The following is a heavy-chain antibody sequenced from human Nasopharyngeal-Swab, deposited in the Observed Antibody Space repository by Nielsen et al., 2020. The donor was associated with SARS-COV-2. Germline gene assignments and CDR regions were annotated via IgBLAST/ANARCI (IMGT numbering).Heavy chain of an antibody. CDR2: INHSGST. J-gene: IGHJ4*02. D-gene: IGHD3-22*01. CDR3: ARGQGPRHYYDSSGYYYDVLGRGYYFDY. Sequence: WICQPPVKGLEWIGEINHSGSTNYNPSLKSRVTISVDTSKNQFSLKLSSVTAADTAVYYCARGQGPRHYYDSSGYYYDVLGRGYYFDYWGQGTLVTVSS. V-gene: IGHV4-34*01.